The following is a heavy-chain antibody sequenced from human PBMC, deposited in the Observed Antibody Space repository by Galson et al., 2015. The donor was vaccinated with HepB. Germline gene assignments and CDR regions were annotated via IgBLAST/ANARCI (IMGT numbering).Heavy chain of an antibody. J-gene: IGHJ4*02. CDR2: ISGNSGSI. CDR1: GFTFDDYA. Sequence: SLRLSCAASGFTFDDYAMNWVRQAPGKGLEWVSGISGNSGSIGYADSVKGRFTISRDNTKNSLYLQMNSLRAEDTALYYCAKDSIGDSSGWFDYWGQGTLVTVSS. D-gene: IGHD6-19*01. CDR3: AKDSIGDSSGWFDY. V-gene: IGHV3-9*01.